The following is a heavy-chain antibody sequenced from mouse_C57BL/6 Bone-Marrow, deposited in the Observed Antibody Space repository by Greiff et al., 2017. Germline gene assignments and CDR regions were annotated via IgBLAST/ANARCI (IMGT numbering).Heavy chain of an antibody. D-gene: IGHD1-1*01. CDR3: ARRYYYGSSPYYFDY. CDR1: GYTFTDYN. V-gene: IGHV1-18*01. J-gene: IGHJ2*01. Sequence: EVKLEESGPELVKPGASVKIPCKASGYTFTDYNMDWVKQSHGKSLEWIGDINPNNGGTIYNQKFKGKATLTVDKSSSTAYMELRSLTSEDTAVYYCARRYYYGSSPYYFDYWGQGTTLTVSS. CDR2: INPNNGGT.